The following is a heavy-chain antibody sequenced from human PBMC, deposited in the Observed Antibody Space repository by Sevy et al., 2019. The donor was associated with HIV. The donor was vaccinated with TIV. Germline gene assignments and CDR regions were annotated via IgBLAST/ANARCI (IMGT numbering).Heavy chain of an antibody. CDR1: GFTFSSYG. Sequence: GGSLRLSCAASGFTFSSYGMHWVRQAPGKGLEWVSAIGGSGVSTYYADSVKGRFTISRDNSKNTLYLQMNSLRAEDTAVYYCAKDRAAMVGDAFDIWGQGTMVTVSS. CDR2: IGGSGVST. CDR3: AKDRAAMVGDAFDI. V-gene: IGHV3-23*01. D-gene: IGHD5-18*01. J-gene: IGHJ3*02.